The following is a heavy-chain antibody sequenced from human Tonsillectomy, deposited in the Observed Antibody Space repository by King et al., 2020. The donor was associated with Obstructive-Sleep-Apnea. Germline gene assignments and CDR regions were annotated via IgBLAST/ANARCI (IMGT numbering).Heavy chain of an antibody. J-gene: IGHJ6*02. CDR3: ARSLGSGIRHYYYYGMDV. Sequence: VQLQESGPGLVKPSQTLSLTCAVSGDSFSSGAYHWSWIRLHPGKGLEWIGYISNSGISHYNPSLRSRVVMSVDTSKKYFSLKLTSVTDADTAVYYCARSLGSGIRHYYYYGMDVWGQGTTVTVSS. CDR2: ISNSGIS. V-gene: IGHV4-31*11. D-gene: IGHD3-10*01. CDR1: GDSFSSGAYH.